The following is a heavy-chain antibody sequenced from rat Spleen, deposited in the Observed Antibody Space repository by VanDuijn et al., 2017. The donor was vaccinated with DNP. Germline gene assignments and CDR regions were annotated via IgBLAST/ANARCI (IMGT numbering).Heavy chain of an antibody. J-gene: IGHJ4*01. V-gene: IGHV5-58*01. CDR2: IKTGGGST. CDR1: GFTFSNYW. CDR3: LKHLDA. Sequence: EVQLVESGGDLVQPGRSLKLSCAASGFTFSNYWMYWIRQAPGKGLEWVASIKTGGGSTYYPDSVKGRFTISRDNAENTVYLQMNSLRSEDTATYYCLKHLDAWGQGTSVTVSS.